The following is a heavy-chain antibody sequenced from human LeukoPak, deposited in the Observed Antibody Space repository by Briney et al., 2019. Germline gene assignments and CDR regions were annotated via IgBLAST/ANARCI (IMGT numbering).Heavy chain of an antibody. V-gene: IGHV4-31*03. CDR1: GGSISSGGYS. J-gene: IGHJ4*02. CDR3: ARALAGASDY. Sequence: PSGTLSLTCTVSGGSISSGGYSWSWIRQHPGKGLEWIGYIYYSGSTYYNPSLKSRVTISVDTSKNQFSLKLSSVTAADTAVYYCARALAGASDYWGQGTLVTVSS. CDR2: IYYSGST.